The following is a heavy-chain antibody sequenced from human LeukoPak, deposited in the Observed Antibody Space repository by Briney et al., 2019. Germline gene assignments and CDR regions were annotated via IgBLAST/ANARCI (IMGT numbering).Heavy chain of an antibody. V-gene: IGHV4-34*01. J-gene: IGHJ4*02. D-gene: IGHD1-26*01. CDR1: GGSFSGYY. CDR2: INHSGST. Sequence: SETLSLTCAVYGGSFSGYYWSWIRQPPGKGLEWIGEINHSGSTNYNPSLKSRVTISVDTSKNQFSLKLSSVTAADTAVYYCARDRGVGATLFDYWGQGTLVTVSS. CDR3: ARDRGVGATLFDY.